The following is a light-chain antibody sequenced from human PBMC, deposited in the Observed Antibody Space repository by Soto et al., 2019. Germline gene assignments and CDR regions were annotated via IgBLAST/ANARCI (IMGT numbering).Light chain of an antibody. Sequence: EVGMTQSPATLSVSPGERATLSCRASQTIGRNLAWYQQKPGQSPRLLVYGASTRATGITARFSGSGSGTDFTLSISSLQSQDFAIYYCQHYYNWPRTFGQGTKVDIK. J-gene: IGKJ1*01. CDR3: QHYYNWPRT. CDR2: GAS. V-gene: IGKV3-15*01. CDR1: QTIGRN.